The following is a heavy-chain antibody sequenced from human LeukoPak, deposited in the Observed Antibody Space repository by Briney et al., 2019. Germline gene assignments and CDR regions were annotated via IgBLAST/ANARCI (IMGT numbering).Heavy chain of an antibody. CDR1: GYTFTSYD. Sequence: GASVKVSCRASGYTFTSYDINWVRQATGQGLEWMGWMNPNSGNTGYAQKFQGRVTITRNTSISTAYMELSSLRSEDTAVYYCARSRSIAAAGTLLGYWGQGTLVTVSS. CDR2: MNPNSGNT. V-gene: IGHV1-8*03. D-gene: IGHD6-13*01. CDR3: ARSRSIAAAGTLLGY. J-gene: IGHJ4*02.